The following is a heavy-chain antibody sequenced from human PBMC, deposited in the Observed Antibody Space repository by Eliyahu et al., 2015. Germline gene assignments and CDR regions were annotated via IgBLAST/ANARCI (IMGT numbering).Heavy chain of an antibody. Sequence: EVQLVESGGGLVKPGGSLRLSCAASGFTFSSYSMNWVRQAPGKGLEWVSSISSSSSYIYYADSVKGRFTISRDNAKNSLYLQMNSLRAEDTAVYYCATSRTVWQQLVGWAFDIWGQGTMVTVSS. V-gene: IGHV3-21*01. CDR1: GFTFSSYS. CDR2: ISSSSSYI. D-gene: IGHD6-13*01. CDR3: ATSRTVWQQLVGWAFDI. J-gene: IGHJ3*02.